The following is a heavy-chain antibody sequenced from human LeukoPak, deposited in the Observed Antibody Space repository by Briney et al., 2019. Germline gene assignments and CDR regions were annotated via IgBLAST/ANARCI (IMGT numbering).Heavy chain of an antibody. CDR2: INHSGST. CDR1: GGSFSGYY. J-gene: IGHJ4*02. D-gene: IGHD4-17*01. Sequence: SETLSLTCAVYGGSFSGYYWSWLRQPPGKGLEWIGEINHSGSTNYNPSLKSRVTISVDTSKNQFSLKLSSVTAADTAVYYCARAPDTVTTALDYWGQGTLVTVSS. CDR3: ARAPDTVTTALDY. V-gene: IGHV4-34*01.